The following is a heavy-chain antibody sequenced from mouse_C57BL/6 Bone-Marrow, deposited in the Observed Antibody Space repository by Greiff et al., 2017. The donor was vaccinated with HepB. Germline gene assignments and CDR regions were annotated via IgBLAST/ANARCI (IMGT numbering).Heavy chain of an antibody. CDR1: GYAFTNYL. CDR2: INPGSGGT. D-gene: IGHD1-1*01. V-gene: IGHV1-54*01. Sequence: QVQLKESGAELVRPGTSVKVSCKASGYAFTNYLIEWVKQRPGQGLEWIGVINPGSGGTNYNEKFKGKATLTADKSSSTAYMQLSSLTSEDSAVYFCASVVAPYYFDYWGQGTTLTVSS. J-gene: IGHJ2*01. CDR3: ASVVAPYYFDY.